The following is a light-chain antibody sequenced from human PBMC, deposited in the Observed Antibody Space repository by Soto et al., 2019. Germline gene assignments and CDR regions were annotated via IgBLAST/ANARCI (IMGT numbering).Light chain of an antibody. Sequence: QSVLTQPASVSGSPGQSITISCTGTSRDIGNYNYVSWYQHHPGKAPKLMIYEATSRPSGVSDRFSGSKSGMTASLTIPGLQAEDEADYYCSSYTSSSTLVFGTGTKVTVL. CDR2: EAT. CDR1: SRDIGNYNY. J-gene: IGLJ1*01. V-gene: IGLV2-14*01. CDR3: SSYTSSSTLV.